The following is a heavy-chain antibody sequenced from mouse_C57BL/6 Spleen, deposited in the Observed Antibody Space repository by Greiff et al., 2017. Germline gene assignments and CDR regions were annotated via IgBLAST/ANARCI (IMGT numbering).Heavy chain of an antibody. CDR2: IHPNSGSP. J-gene: IGHJ4*01. CDR1: GYPFTSYW. V-gene: IGHV1-64*01. Sequence: VQLKQPGAELVKPGASVKLSCKASGYPFTSYWMPWVQQRPGPGLEWIGMIHPNSGSPNYNEKFKSKATLTVDKSSSTAYMQLSRLTSEDSAVYYCSRWGYYGSSNYYAMDYWGQGTSVTVSS. CDR3: SRWGYYGSSNYYAMDY. D-gene: IGHD1-1*01.